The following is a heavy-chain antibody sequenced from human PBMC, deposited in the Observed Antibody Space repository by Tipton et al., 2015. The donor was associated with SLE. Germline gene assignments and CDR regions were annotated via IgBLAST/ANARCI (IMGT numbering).Heavy chain of an antibody. D-gene: IGHD2-15*01. CDR3: ARGPNCSGDTWYGKALDY. Sequence: QLVQSGAEVKKPGSSVKVSCKASGGTFSSSAISWVRQAPGQGLEWMGGFIPIFGTANYAQKFQGRVTITTDESTSTAYMELGSLRSEDTALYYCARGPNCSGDTWYGKALDYWGQGTLVTVSS. J-gene: IGHJ4*02. V-gene: IGHV1-69*01. CDR1: GGTFSSSA. CDR2: FIPIFGTA.